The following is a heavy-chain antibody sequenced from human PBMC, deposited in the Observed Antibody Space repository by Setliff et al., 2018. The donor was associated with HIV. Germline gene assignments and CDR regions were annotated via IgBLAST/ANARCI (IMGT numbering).Heavy chain of an antibody. D-gene: IGHD3-9*01. Sequence: PSETLSLTCTVSGGSISSHYWSWIRQPPGKGLEWIGYMYYSGSTNYNPSLKSRVTISLDTSKNHLSLQLRSVTAADAAVYHCARGNPDFDVLTGYWSHFFDYWGQGTPVTVSS. CDR1: GGSISSHY. CDR3: ARGNPDFDVLTGYWSHFFDY. V-gene: IGHV4-59*11. J-gene: IGHJ4*02. CDR2: MYYSGST.